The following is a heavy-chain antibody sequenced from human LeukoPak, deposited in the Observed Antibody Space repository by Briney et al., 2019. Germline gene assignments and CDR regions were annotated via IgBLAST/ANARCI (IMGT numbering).Heavy chain of an antibody. CDR3: ARVKGSGWYEVDY. D-gene: IGHD6-19*01. Sequence: GGSLRLSCAASGFTFSGYGMNWVRQAPGKGLEWVSYISSSGSTKKYADSVKGRFTISRDNVKNSLYLQVNSLSAEDTGIYYCARVKGSGWYEVDYWGQGTLVTVSS. V-gene: IGHV3-48*03. CDR2: ISSSGSTK. CDR1: GFTFSGYG. J-gene: IGHJ4*02.